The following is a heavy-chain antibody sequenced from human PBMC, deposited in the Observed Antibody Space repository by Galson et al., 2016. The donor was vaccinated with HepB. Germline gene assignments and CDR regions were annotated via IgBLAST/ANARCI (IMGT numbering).Heavy chain of an antibody. CDR1: GFSVIYNS. Sequence: SLRLSCAVSGFSVIYNSMNWVRQAPGKGLEWVSVIYPGGGTKYADSVKDRFTLSTDNSKNTLYLQMNFLRAEATAVYFCARDPPGSTMGDAFDIWGQGTMVTVSS. CDR2: IYPGGGT. J-gene: IGHJ3*02. D-gene: IGHD3-10*01. V-gene: IGHV3-66*01. CDR3: ARDPPGSTMGDAFDI.